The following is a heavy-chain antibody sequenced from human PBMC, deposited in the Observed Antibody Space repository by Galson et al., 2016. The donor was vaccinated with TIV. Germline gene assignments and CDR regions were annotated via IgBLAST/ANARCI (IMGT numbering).Heavy chain of an antibody. CDR1: GFTFAGHS. CDR2: ISVSSDYI. D-gene: IGHD2-15*01. CDR3: ARIIGYWEGYYAMDV. J-gene: IGHJ6*02. V-gene: IGHV3-21*01. Sequence: SLRLSCAASGFTFAGHSMNWVRPAPGGGLEWVSSISVSSDYIYYGDSVTGRFTISRDNAKKSLFLQMNSLRAEDTAVYYCARIIGYWEGYYAMDVWGQGTTVTVAS.